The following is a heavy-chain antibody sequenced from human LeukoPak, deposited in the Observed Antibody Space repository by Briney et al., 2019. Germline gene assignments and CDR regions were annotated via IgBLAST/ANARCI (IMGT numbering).Heavy chain of an antibody. CDR1: SGFITTYY. J-gene: IGHJ4*02. D-gene: IGHD2-2*01. CDR2: IHQSRSA. V-gene: IGHV4-59*08. Sequence: SETLSLTCSVSSGFITTYYLNWIRQAPAKEPDGIGDIHQSRSANYNHSLKGRVTLSIATSKDQFFLRLTSVTAADTAVYYCARLVVPEAFDFDSWGQGTLVTVSS. CDR3: ARLVVPEAFDFDS.